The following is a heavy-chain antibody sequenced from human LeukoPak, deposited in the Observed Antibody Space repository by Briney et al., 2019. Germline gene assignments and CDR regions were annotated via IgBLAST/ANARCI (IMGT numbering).Heavy chain of an antibody. Sequence: GGSLRLSCAASGFTFSGYGMHWVRQAPGKGLEWVSYISNSGSYTNYADSVKGRFTISRDNAKNSLYLQMSSLRAEDTAVYYCARSRGAGPAAYFDYWGQGTLITVSS. D-gene: IGHD6-19*01. CDR2: ISNSGSYT. V-gene: IGHV3-21*05. CDR3: ARSRGAGPAAYFDY. CDR1: GFTFSGYG. J-gene: IGHJ4*02.